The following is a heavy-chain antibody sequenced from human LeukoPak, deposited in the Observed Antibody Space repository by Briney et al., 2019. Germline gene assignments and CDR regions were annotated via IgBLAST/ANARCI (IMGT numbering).Heavy chain of an antibody. Sequence: SETLSLTCSVSGGSITGYYWSWIRQPAGKGLEWIGRIFTSGSTNYNPSLKSRATMSVDTSKNQFSLNLSSVTAADTAVYYCARDSSTWRGFDCWGQGTLVTVSS. CDR2: IFTSGST. CDR3: ARDSSTWRGFDC. D-gene: IGHD6-13*01. CDR1: GGSITGYY. J-gene: IGHJ4*02. V-gene: IGHV4-4*07.